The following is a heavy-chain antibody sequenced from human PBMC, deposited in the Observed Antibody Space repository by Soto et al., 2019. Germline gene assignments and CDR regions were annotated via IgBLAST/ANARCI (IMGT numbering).Heavy chain of an antibody. CDR2: IIPIIGTR. D-gene: IGHD5-12*01. Sequence: QVQLVQSGAEVKKPGSSVKVSCKASGGTFSIYAVSWVRQAPGQGLEWMGGIIPIIGTRNYAQRFQGRLTITGDESTSTACMELSSLKSEDSAVYYCARGLGSGYDPGAYGGQGTLVTVSS. J-gene: IGHJ4*02. CDR3: ARGLGSGYDPGAY. CDR1: GGTFSIYA. V-gene: IGHV1-69*12.